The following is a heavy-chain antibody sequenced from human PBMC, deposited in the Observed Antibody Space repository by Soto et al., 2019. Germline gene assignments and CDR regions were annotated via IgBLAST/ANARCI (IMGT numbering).Heavy chain of an antibody. D-gene: IGHD6-13*01. J-gene: IGHJ6*02. CDR2: ISGSGGST. V-gene: IGHV3-23*01. Sequence: EVQLLESGGGLVQPGGSLRLSCAASGFTFSCYAMSWVRQAPGKGLEWVSAISGSGGSTYYAGSVKGRFTISRDNSKNTLYLQMNSLRAEDTAVNHRAKGVYDDGMDVWGQGTTVTVSS. CDR3: AKGVYDDGMDV. CDR1: GFTFSCYA.